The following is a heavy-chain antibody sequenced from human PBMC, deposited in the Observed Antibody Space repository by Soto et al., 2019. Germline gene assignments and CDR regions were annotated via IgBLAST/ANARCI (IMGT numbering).Heavy chain of an antibody. Sequence: QVQLQESGPGLVKPSQTLSLTCTVSGGSISSDNYYWSWIRQHPGKGLEWIGFIHYSGSTYYNPSLKSRVTISVDTSKNQFSLKLTSVTDADTAVYYCARMPTGDAFDIWGQGTMVIVSS. CDR2: IHYSGST. V-gene: IGHV4-31*03. J-gene: IGHJ3*02. D-gene: IGHD1-1*01. CDR1: GGSISSDNYY. CDR3: ARMPTGDAFDI.